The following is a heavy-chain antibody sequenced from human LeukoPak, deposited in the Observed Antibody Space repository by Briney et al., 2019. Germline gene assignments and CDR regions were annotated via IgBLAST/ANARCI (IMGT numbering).Heavy chain of an antibody. CDR3: ARSGSYVGAFDI. D-gene: IGHD1-26*01. Sequence: SETLSLTCTVSGGSISSFYWSWIRQPPGKGLEWIGYIDYSGSTNYNPSLKSRVTISVDTSKNQFSPKLSSVTAADTAVYYCARSGSYVGAFDIWGQGTMVTVSS. CDR1: GGSISSFY. CDR2: IDYSGST. V-gene: IGHV4-59*01. J-gene: IGHJ3*02.